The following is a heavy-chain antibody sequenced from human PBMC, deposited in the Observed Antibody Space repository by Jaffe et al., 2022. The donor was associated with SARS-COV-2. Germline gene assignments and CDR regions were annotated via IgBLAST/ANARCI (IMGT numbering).Heavy chain of an antibody. D-gene: IGHD3-22*01. Sequence: QVQLEESGPGLVKPSQTLPLTCTVSGGSISGGSYYWSWIRQPAGKGLEWIGRIYATGTTNYNPSLKSRVTISVDPSKSQFSLKLSSVTAADSAVYYCARNYYDGSGYVPVYFDSWGQGTLVTVSS. J-gene: IGHJ4*02. V-gene: IGHV4-61*02. CDR2: IYATGTT. CDR3: ARNYYDGSGYVPVYFDS. CDR1: GGSISGGSYY.